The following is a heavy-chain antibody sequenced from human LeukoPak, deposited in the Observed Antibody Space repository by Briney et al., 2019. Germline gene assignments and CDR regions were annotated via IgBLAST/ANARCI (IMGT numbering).Heavy chain of an antibody. CDR1: GGSISSYY. CDR2: IYYSGST. V-gene: IGHV4-59*01. CDR3: ARLADDYGDFTLGY. D-gene: IGHD4-17*01. J-gene: IGHJ4*02. Sequence: SETLSLTCTVSGGSISSYYWSWIRQPPGKGLEWIGYIYYSGSTNYNPSLKSRVTISVDTSKNQFSLKLSSVTAADTAVYYCARLADDYGDFTLGYWGQGTLVTVSS.